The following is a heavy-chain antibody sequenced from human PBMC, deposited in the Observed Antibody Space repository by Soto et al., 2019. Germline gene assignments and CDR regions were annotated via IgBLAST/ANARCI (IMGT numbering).Heavy chain of an antibody. Sequence: GGSLRLSCAASGFTVSSNYMTWVRQAPGKGLEWVSVIYSDTTTYYADSVKGRFTISRDNSKNTLYLQMNSLRAEDTAVYYCARGAGYSNGRPYYFEYWGLGTLVTSPQ. CDR2: IYSDTTT. CDR3: ARGAGYSNGRPYYFEY. CDR1: GFTVSSNY. V-gene: IGHV3-66*01. J-gene: IGHJ4*02. D-gene: IGHD5-18*01.